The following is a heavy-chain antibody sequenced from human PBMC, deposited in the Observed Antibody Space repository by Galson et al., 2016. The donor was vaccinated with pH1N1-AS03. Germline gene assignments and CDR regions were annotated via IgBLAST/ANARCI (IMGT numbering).Heavy chain of an antibody. J-gene: IGHJ3*02. CDR1: GDNFIRYT. CDR2: IIPILGMT. V-gene: IGHV1-69*02. Sequence: SVKVSCKASGDNFIRYTISWVRQAPGQGLEWMGRIIPILGMTNYAQKLQGRVTITADTSTSTAYMELGSLTSEDTAVYYCVIMWKPTVLDIWGQGTLVSVSS. CDR3: VIMWKPTVLDI. D-gene: IGHD3-16*01.